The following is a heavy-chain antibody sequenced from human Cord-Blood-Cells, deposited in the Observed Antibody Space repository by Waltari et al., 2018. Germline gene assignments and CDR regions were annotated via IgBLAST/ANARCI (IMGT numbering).Heavy chain of an antibody. CDR3: ATSLTGQIGAFDI. V-gene: IGHV4-59*11. D-gene: IGHD3-9*01. Sequence: QVQLQESGPGLVKPSEPLSLTCTVSGGSISIHYWRCTRQPPGKGLEWIGYIYYSGSTNYNPSLKSRVTISVDTSKNQFSLKLSSVTAADTAVYYCATSLTGQIGAFDIWGQGTMVTVSS. CDR2: IYYSGST. CDR1: GGSISIHY. J-gene: IGHJ3*02.